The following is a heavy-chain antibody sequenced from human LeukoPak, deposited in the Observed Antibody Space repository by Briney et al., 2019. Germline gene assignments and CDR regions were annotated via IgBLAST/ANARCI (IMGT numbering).Heavy chain of an antibody. CDR2: ISSSSNYI. Sequence: GGSLRLSCAPSGFTFSDYSMNWVRQAPGKGLEWVSSISSSSNYIYYADSVKGRFTISRDNAKNSLYLQMNSLRAEDTAVYYCARDLGIAARPDYWGQGTLVTVSS. V-gene: IGHV3-21*01. J-gene: IGHJ4*02. D-gene: IGHD6-6*01. CDR3: ARDLGIAARPDY. CDR1: GFTFSDYS.